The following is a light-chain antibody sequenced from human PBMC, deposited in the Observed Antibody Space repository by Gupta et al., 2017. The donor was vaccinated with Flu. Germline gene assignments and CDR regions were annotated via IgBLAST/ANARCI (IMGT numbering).Light chain of an antibody. Sequence: DIQLTLSPSFLSASVVDRVAITTRACQAVPSFFAWYQQKPGKAPNLLNYAASTLQTGVPSRFSGSGSGTEFTLTISRLHPEDFATYYCQQLAVYPFTFGHGTKVDIK. CDR2: AAS. J-gene: IGKJ3*01. CDR3: QQLAVYPFT. CDR1: QAVPSF. V-gene: IGKV1-9*01.